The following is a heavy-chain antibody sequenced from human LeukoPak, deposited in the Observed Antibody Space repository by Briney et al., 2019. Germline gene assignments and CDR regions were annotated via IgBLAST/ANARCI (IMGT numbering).Heavy chain of an antibody. Sequence: GGSLRLSCATSGFSFSNSWMSWARQAPGKGLEGVANIKEDGSERYCLDSVEGRFAISRDNAKNSLYLQMNSMRAEDTAVYYCATAGDLNWFDPRGQGTLVIVSS. CDR3: ATAGDLNWFDP. CDR1: GFSFSNSW. V-gene: IGHV3-7*01. J-gene: IGHJ5*02. D-gene: IGHD1-14*01. CDR2: IKEDGSER.